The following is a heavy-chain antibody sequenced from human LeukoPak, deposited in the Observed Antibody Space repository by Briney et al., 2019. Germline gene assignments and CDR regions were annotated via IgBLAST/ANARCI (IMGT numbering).Heavy chain of an antibody. CDR1: GFTFDDYA. J-gene: IGHJ4*02. D-gene: IGHD3-10*01. V-gene: IGHV3-9*01. CDR2: ITWNSGSI. CDR3: AKDINSYGSGSYFDY. Sequence: QPGGSLRLSCAASGFTFDDYAMHWVRQAPGKGLEWVSGITWNSGSIGYADSVKGRFTISRDNAKNSLYLQMSSLRAEDTALYYCAKDINSYGSGSYFDYWGQGTLVTVSS.